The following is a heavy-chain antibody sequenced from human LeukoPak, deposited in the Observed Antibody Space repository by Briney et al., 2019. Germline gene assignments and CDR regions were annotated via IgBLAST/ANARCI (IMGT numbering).Heavy chain of an antibody. J-gene: IGHJ3*01. CDR1: GFTFNLHA. CDR3: AKERELFWGHDAFDL. Sequence: GGSLRLSCAASGFTFNLHAMSWVRQAPGKGLEWVSAISGSGGSVQYAEFVKGRFTISRDNLTNTLLLQMSSLRVEDTARYFCAKERELFWGHDAFDLWGQGTVVTVSS. D-gene: IGHD3-16*01. V-gene: IGHV3-23*01. CDR2: ISGSGGSV.